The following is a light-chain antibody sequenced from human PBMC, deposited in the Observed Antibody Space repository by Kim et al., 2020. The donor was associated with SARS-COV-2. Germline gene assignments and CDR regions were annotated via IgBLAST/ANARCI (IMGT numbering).Light chain of an antibody. CDR1: SSDVGGYKY. J-gene: IGLJ3*02. Sequence: GQSVTTSCTGTSSDVGGYKYVSWYQQHPGKAPKLMIYEVSKRPSGVPDRFSGSKSGNTASLTVSGLQAEDEADYYCNSYAGSNNWVFGGGTQLTVL. V-gene: IGLV2-8*01. CDR3: NSYAGSNNWV. CDR2: EVS.